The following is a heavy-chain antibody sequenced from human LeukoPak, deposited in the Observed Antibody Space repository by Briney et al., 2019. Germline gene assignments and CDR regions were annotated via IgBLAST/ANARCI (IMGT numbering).Heavy chain of an antibody. J-gene: IGHJ4*02. V-gene: IGHV4-4*07. CDR1: GGSITSYY. D-gene: IGHD3-16*01. CDR2: IYNSGST. Sequence: PSETLSLTCTVSGGSITSYYWSRIRQPAGKGLEWIGRIYNSGSTNYNPSLKSRVTMSVDASKNQFSLKLSSVTAADTAVYYCARVGDYALKDWGQGTLVTVSS. CDR3: ARVGDYALKD.